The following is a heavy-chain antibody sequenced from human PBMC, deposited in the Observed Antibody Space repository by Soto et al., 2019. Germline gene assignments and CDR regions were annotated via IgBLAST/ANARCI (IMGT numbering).Heavy chain of an antibody. CDR2: IGSDGTAI. CDR1: GFTFNSYA. J-gene: IGHJ4*02. CDR3: VRPGLTVPSTTYFDP. Sequence: EVQLLESGGAFVQPGGSLRLSCAASGFTFNSYAMSWVRQAPGKGLEWVSAIGSDGTAIQYADSVKGRFTNSKDNSNDMLYLQMNSLRAEDTAVYYCVRPGLTVPSTTYFDPWGQGALVTVSS. V-gene: IGHV3-23*05. D-gene: IGHD6-19*01.